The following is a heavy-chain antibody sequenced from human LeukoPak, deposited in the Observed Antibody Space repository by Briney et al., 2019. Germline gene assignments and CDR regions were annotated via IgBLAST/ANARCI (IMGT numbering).Heavy chain of an antibody. D-gene: IGHD3/OR15-3a*01. Sequence: PGRSLRLSCAASGFTFSSYAMHWVRQAPGKGLERVAVVSFDGDNKYYADSVKDRFTISRDNSQKTLYLQLNSLRAEDTAVYYCARDWTLNYWGQGTLVTVSS. J-gene: IGHJ4*02. CDR3: ARDWTLNY. CDR2: VSFDGDNK. CDR1: GFTFSSYA. V-gene: IGHV3-30-3*01.